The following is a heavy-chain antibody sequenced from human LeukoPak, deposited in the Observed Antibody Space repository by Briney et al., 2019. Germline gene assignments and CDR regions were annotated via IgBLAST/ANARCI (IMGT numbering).Heavy chain of an antibody. D-gene: IGHD6-19*01. CDR3: ARSGQWLVQNFDY. CDR2: INAGNGNT. Sequence: ASVKVSCKASGYTFTSYAMHWVRQAPGQRLEWMGWINAGNGNTKYSRKFQGRVTITRDTSASTAYMELSSLRSEDTAVYYCARSGQWLVQNFDYWGQGTLVTVSS. V-gene: IGHV1-3*01. CDR1: GYTFTSYA. J-gene: IGHJ4*02.